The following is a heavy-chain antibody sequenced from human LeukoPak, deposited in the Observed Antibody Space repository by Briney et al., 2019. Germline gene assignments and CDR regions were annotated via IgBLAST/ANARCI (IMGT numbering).Heavy chain of an antibody. CDR2: IRYDGSDK. Sequence: GGSLRLSCAVSGLTFSNYVMRWVRQAPGKGLEWVAFIRYDGSDKYYADSVKGRFTISRDNSKNTLYLQMNSLRAEDTAVYYCAKDRQLSRSSPYYYYMDVWGKGTTVTVSS. CDR1: GLTFSNYV. V-gene: IGHV3-30*02. J-gene: IGHJ6*03. CDR3: AKDRQLSRSSPYYYYMDV. D-gene: IGHD6-6*01.